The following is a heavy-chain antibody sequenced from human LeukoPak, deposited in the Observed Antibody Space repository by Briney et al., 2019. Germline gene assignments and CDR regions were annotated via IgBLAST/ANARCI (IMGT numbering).Heavy chain of an antibody. CDR3: ASDPDSSGPTFDY. CDR1: GFTFSSYA. Sequence: GGSLRLSCATSGFTFSSYAMSWVRQAPGKGLEWVSGISASGGSTYYADSVKGRFTISRDNSKNTLYLQMNSLRAEDTAVYYCASDPDSSGPTFDYWGQGTLVIVSS. J-gene: IGHJ4*02. CDR2: ISASGGST. V-gene: IGHV3-23*01. D-gene: IGHD3-22*01.